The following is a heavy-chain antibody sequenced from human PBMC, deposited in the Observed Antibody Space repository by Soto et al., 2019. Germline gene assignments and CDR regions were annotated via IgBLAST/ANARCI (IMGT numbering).Heavy chain of an antibody. J-gene: IGHJ6*02. V-gene: IGHV4-59*01. Sequence: PSETLSLTCTVSCGSISSYYWTWIRQSPGKGLEWIGYINDIGSTNYNPSLKSRVTISVDTSKKHFSLRLSSVIGADTAVYYCARGSYDYYGMDVWGLGTTVTVSS. CDR3: ARGSYDYYGMDV. CDR2: INDIGST. CDR1: CGSISSYY.